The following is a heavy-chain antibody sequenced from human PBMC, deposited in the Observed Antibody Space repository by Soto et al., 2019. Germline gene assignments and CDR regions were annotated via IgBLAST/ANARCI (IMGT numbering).Heavy chain of an antibody. J-gene: IGHJ4*02. CDR3: AKIAAARTPFDY. D-gene: IGHD6-13*01. CDR2: ISYDGSNK. Sequence: GSLRLSCAASGFTFSSYGMHWVRQAPGKGLEWVAVISYDGSNKYYADSVKGRFTISRDNSKNTLYLQMNSLRAEDTAVYYCAKIAAARTPFDYWGQGTLVTVSS. V-gene: IGHV3-30*18. CDR1: GFTFSSYG.